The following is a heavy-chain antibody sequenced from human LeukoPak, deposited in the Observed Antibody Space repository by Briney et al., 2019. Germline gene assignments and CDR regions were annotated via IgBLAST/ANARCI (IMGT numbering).Heavy chain of an antibody. CDR2: ISSNGGST. D-gene: IGHD5-18*01. CDR3: ARDPGYSYGDDYFDY. CDR1: GFTFSSYA. V-gene: IGHV3-64*01. Sequence: GGSLRLPCAASGFTFSSYAMHWVRQAPGKGLEYVSAISSNGGSTYYANSVKGRFTISRDNSKNTLYLQMGSLRAEDMAVYYCARDPGYSYGDDYFDYWGQGTLVTVSS. J-gene: IGHJ4*02.